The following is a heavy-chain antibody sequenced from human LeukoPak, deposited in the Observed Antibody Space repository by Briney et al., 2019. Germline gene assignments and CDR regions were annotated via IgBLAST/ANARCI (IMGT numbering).Heavy chain of an antibody. Sequence: PSETLSLTCTVSGGSISSYYWSWIRRPPGKGLEWIGYIYYSGSTNYNPSLKSRVTISVDTSKNQFSLKLSSVTAADTAVYYCARDRGVIDYWGQGTLVTVSS. CDR3: ARDRGVIDY. V-gene: IGHV4-59*01. J-gene: IGHJ4*02. CDR2: IYYSGST. CDR1: GGSISSYY. D-gene: IGHD3-10*01.